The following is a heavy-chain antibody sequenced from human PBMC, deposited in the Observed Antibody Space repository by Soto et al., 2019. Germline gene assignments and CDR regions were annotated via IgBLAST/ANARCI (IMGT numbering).Heavy chain of an antibody. CDR3: ATDPFGSNSEALEY. CDR1: GFSFSSYS. V-gene: IGHV3-48*02. CDR2: ISSSGVI. J-gene: IGHJ4*02. Sequence: EVQLVESGGALVQPGGSLRLSCAASGFSFSSYSMNWVRQAPGKGLEWVSFISSSGVIYYADSVKGRFSISRDNAKNSLYLQMFSLRDEDTAIYFCATDPFGSNSEALEYWGQGTPVTVSS. D-gene: IGHD1-1*01.